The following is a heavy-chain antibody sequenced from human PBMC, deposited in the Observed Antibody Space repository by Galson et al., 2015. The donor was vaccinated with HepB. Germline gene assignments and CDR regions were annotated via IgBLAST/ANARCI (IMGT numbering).Heavy chain of an antibody. J-gene: IGHJ4*02. V-gene: IGHV3-15*01. CDR3: TSSSWYPEDDY. D-gene: IGHD6-13*01. Sequence: SLRLSCAASGFTFSNAWMSWVRQAPGKGLEWVGRIKSKTDGGTTDYAAPVKGRFTISRDDSKNTLYLQMNSLKTEDTAVYYCTSSSWYPEDDYWGQGTLVTVSS. CDR2: IKSKTDGGTT. CDR1: GFTFSNAW.